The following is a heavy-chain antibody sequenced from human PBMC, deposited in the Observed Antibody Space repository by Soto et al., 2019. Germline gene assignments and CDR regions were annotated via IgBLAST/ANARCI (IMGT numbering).Heavy chain of an antibody. D-gene: IGHD6-19*01. CDR3: AKDMRRGIAVAGTPFYYGMDV. J-gene: IGHJ6*02. CDR2: ISYDGSNK. V-gene: IGHV3-30*18. CDR1: GFTFSSYG. Sequence: QVQLVESGGGVVQPGRSLRLSCAASGFTFSSYGMHWVRQAPGKGLEWVAVISYDGSNKYYADSVKGRFTISRDNSKNTRYLQMNSLRAEDTAVYYCAKDMRRGIAVAGTPFYYGMDVWGQGTTVTVSS.